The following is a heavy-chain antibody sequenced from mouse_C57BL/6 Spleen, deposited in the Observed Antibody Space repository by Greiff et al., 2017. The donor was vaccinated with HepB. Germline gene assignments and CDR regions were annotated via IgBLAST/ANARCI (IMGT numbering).Heavy chain of an antibody. J-gene: IGHJ2*01. Sequence: EVKLVESGGGLVKPGGSLKLSCAASGFTFSDYGMHWVRQAPEKGLEWVAYISSGSSTIYYADTVKGRFTISRDNAKNTLFLQMTSLRSEDTAMYYCASDSNYYFDYWGQGTTLTVSS. D-gene: IGHD2-5*01. CDR3: ASDSNYYFDY. V-gene: IGHV5-17*01. CDR1: GFTFSDYG. CDR2: ISSGSSTI.